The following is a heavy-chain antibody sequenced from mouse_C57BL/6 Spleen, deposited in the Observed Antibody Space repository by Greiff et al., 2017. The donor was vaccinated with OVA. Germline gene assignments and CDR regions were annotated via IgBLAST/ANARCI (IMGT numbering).Heavy chain of an antibody. CDR3: ARMGATMITTFYFDY. CDR2: IYPRSGNT. CDR1: GYTFTSYG. V-gene: IGHV1-81*01. J-gene: IGHJ2*01. Sequence: QVQLQQSGAELARPGASVKLSCKASGYTFTSYGISWVKQRTGQGLEWIGEIYPRSGNTYYNEKFKGKATLTADKSSSTAYMELRSLTSEDSAVYFCARMGATMITTFYFDYWGQGTTLTVSS. D-gene: IGHD2-4*01.